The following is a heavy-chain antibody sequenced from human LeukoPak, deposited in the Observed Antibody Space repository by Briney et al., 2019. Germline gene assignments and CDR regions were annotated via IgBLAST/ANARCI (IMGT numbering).Heavy chain of an antibody. CDR1: GFTFSHYY. D-gene: IGHD3-10*01. Sequence: PGGSLRLSCAASGFTFSHYYMSWIRQAPGKGLEGVSYISSSGSTIYYADSVKGRFTISRDNAKNSLYVQMNRLRAEDTEVYYCARVRGEVDYWGQGTLVTVSS. V-gene: IGHV3-11*01. CDR3: ARVRGEVDY. J-gene: IGHJ4*02. CDR2: ISSSGSTI.